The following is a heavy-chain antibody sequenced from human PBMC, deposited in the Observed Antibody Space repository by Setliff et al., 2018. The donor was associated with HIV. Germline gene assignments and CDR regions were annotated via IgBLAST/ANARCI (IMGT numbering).Heavy chain of an antibody. Sequence: GGSLRLSCAASGFTFTDYYMNWIRQAPGKGLEWVSYISSSSSYTNYADSVKGRFTISRDNAKSLVYLQMNSLSAEDTAVYYCARDRSSRRYSSDKNYVPYYFDNWGQGTLVTVSS. CDR1: GFTFTDYY. V-gene: IGHV3-11*05. D-gene: IGHD6-19*01. CDR3: ARDRSSRRYSSDKNYVPYYFDN. CDR2: ISSSSSYT. J-gene: IGHJ4*02.